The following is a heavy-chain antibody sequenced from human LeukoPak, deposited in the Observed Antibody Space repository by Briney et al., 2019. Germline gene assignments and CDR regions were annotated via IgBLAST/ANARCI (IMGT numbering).Heavy chain of an antibody. D-gene: IGHD6-19*01. CDR3: AKDFSSGWFFPWFDP. Sequence: GGSLRLSCAASGFIFSNYAMTWVRQAPGKGLEWVSSISGSGDSTYYADSVKGRFTISRDNSKNTLYLQMNSLRAEDTAVYYCAKDFSSGWFFPWFDPWGQGTLVTVSS. V-gene: IGHV3-23*01. CDR1: GFIFSNYA. CDR2: ISGSGDST. J-gene: IGHJ5*02.